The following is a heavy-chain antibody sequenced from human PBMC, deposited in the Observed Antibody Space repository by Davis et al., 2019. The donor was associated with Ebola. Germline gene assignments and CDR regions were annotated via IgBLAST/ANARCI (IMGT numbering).Heavy chain of an antibody. Sequence: PGGSLRLSCAASGFTFDDYAMSWVRQAPGKGLEWVSATTLSGASTYYAESVKGRFTISRDNSRNTLYLQMSSLRADDMAVYYCAKDGGNFPYWYFDLWGRGTLVTVSS. D-gene: IGHD1-7*01. CDR1: GFTFDDYA. J-gene: IGHJ2*01. CDR3: AKDGGNFPYWYFDL. CDR2: TTLSGAST. V-gene: IGHV3-23*01.